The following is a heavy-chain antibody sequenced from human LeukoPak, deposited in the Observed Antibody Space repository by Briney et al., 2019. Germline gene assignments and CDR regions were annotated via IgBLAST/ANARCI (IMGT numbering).Heavy chain of an antibody. Sequence: SETLSLTCTVSGGSISSYYWSWIRQPPGKGLEWIGYIYYSGSTNYNPSLESRVTISVDTSKNQFSLKLSSVTAADTAVYYCARHGFGSGWFDYFDHWGQGTLVTVSS. D-gene: IGHD6-19*01. V-gene: IGHV4-59*08. J-gene: IGHJ4*02. CDR3: ARHGFGSGWFDYFDH. CDR1: GGSISSYY. CDR2: IYYSGST.